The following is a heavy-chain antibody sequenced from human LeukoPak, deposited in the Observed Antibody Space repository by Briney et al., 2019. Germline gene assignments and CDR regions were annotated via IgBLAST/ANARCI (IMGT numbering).Heavy chain of an antibody. CDR1: GFTFSTYT. J-gene: IGHJ5*02. CDR2: ISTGSSYI. D-gene: IGHD3-22*01. CDR3: ARDRIAYYDKGGFDP. Sequence: TGGSLRLSCAASGFTFSTYTMNWVRQAPGEGLEWVSSISTGSSYIYYADSVRGRFTISRDNAKNSLYLQMNNLRAADTAVYYCARDRIAYYDKGGFDPWGQGTLVTVSS. V-gene: IGHV3-21*01.